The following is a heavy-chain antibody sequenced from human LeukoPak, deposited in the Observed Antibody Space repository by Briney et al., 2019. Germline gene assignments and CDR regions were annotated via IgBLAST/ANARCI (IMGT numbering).Heavy chain of an antibody. CDR1: GFTFSSYA. D-gene: IGHD3-10*01. CDR2: ISGSGGST. J-gene: IGHJ4*02. Sequence: GGSLRLSCAASGFTFSSYAMSWVRQAPGKGLEWVSAISGSGGSTYYADSVKGRFTISRDNSKNTLYLQMNSLRAEDTAVYYCAKDKFGMVRGFRSDYWGQGTLVTVSS. CDR3: AKDKFGMVRGFRSDY. V-gene: IGHV3-23*01.